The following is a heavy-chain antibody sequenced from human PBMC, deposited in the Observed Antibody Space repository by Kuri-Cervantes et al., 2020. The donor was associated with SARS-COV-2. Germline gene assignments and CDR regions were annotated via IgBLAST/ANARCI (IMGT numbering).Heavy chain of an antibody. CDR1: GGSISSYY. CDR2: IYTSGST. D-gene: IGHD2-15*01. J-gene: IGHJ2*01. Sequence: SETLSLTCTVSGGSISSYYWSWIRQPAGKGLEWIGRIYTSGSTNYNPSLKSRVTMSVDTSKNQFPLKLSSVTAADTAVYYCARVAVVVVAADWYFDLWGRGTLVTISS. CDR3: ARVAVVVVAADWYFDL. V-gene: IGHV4-4*07.